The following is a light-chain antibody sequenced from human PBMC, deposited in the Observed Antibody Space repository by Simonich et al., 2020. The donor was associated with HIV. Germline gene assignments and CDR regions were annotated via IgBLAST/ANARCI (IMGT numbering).Light chain of an antibody. J-gene: IGKJ2*01. CDR2: DAS. V-gene: IGKV3-15*01. CDR1: QSVSSN. Sequence: EIVMTQSPATLSVSPGERATLSCRASQSVSSNLAWYQQKPGQAPRRLIYDASTRATGIPARFSGSGSGTEFTLAISSMQSEDFAVYYCQQYNNWPYTFGQGTKLEIK. CDR3: QQYNNWPYT.